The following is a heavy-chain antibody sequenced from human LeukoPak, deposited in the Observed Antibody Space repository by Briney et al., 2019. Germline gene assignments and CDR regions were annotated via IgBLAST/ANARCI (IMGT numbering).Heavy chain of an antibody. Sequence: GGSLRLSCAASGFTFGSYSMNWVRQAPGKGLEWVSSIGRSSEYIYYADSVKGRFIISRDNSKNSLYLQMNSLRAEDTAVYYCASLSGAIGGYCSSTNCDPWGQGTLVTVSS. V-gene: IGHV3-21*01. CDR3: ASLSGAIGGYCSSTNCDP. J-gene: IGHJ5*02. CDR1: GFTFGSYS. D-gene: IGHD2-2*01. CDR2: IGRSSEYI.